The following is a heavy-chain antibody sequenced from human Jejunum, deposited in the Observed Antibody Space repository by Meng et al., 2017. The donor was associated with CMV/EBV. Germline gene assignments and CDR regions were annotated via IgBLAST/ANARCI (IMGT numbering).Heavy chain of an antibody. V-gene: IGHV3-74*01. CDR1: GFTFSSYW. D-gene: IGHD5-24*01. J-gene: IGHJ4*02. CDR2: INPGGSTT. Sequence: CEASGFTFSSYWMHWVRQSPGKGLVWVSRINPGGSTTNYADSVKGRFSISRDNAKNTLYLQMNGLRADDTAVYYCATAGNYRLDTWGQGTLVTVSS. CDR3: ATAGNYRLDT.